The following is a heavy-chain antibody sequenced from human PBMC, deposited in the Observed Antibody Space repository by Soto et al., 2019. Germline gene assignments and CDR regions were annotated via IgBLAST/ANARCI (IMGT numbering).Heavy chain of an antibody. V-gene: IGHV3-9*01. J-gene: IGHJ4*02. CDR1: GFTFDDNA. CDR3: AISQDRGGRTTFIY. Sequence: GGSLRLSCAVSGFTFDDNAMHWVRQAPEKGLEWVSGINWKSDIGYADSVKGRFTISRDNAENSLYLQMNSLRAEDTALYYCAISQDRGGRTTFIYWGQGTQVTVSS. D-gene: IGHD3-16*01. CDR2: INWKSDI.